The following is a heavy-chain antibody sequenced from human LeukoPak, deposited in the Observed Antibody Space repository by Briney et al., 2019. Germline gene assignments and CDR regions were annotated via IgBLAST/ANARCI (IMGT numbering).Heavy chain of an antibody. CDR1: GDIVSNNIAT. CDR2: TYYRSRWGN. D-gene: IGHD3-10*01. Sequence: SQTLSLTCAISGDIVSNNIATWNWVRQSPSRGLEWLGRTYYRSRWGNDYAISVKGRITINPDTSRNQFSLQLNSVTPEDTAVYYCVRDSDDYYWALDFWGRGTPVTVSS. CDR3: VRDSDDYYWALDF. V-gene: IGHV6-1*01. J-gene: IGHJ4*02.